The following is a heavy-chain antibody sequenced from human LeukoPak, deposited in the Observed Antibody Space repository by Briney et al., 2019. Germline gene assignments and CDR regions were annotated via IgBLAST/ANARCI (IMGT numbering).Heavy chain of an antibody. CDR2: IYPGDSDT. Sequence: GESLKISCKGSEYSFTTNWIAWVRQVPGRGLEWIGIIYPGDSDTTYSPSFQGQVTISADKPTNTTYLQWGSLRASDTAMYYCARLSGWGFYSSRWKGFYLDYWGQGTLVTVSS. D-gene: IGHD6-13*01. V-gene: IGHV5-51*01. J-gene: IGHJ4*02. CDR3: ARLSGWGFYSSRWKGFYLDY. CDR1: EYSFTTNW.